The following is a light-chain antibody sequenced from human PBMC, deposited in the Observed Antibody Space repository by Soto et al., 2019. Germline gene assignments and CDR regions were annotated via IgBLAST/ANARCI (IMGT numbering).Light chain of an antibody. CDR2: EDD. J-gene: IGLJ7*01. Sequence: QSVLTQPASVSGSPRQSITISCSGVSGDVGNYNLVSWYQQYPGKAPALLIYEDDKRPSGVSNRFSGSKSDSTASLTISGLQAEDEADYYCCLYLGGTSVFGGGTKLTVL. CDR3: CLYLGGTSV. CDR1: SGDVGNYNL. V-gene: IGLV2-23*01.